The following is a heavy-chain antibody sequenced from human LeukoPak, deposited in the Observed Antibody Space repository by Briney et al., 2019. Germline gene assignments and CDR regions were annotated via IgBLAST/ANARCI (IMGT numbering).Heavy chain of an antibody. J-gene: IGHJ4*02. CDR3: ARDSETTPIHVLGY. CDR2: VSSDGGIK. D-gene: IGHD2-15*01. Sequence: QPGGSLRLSCVVSGFTFTNYVVHWVRQAPGKGLEWVTLVSSDGGIKYYADSVKGRFSVSRDTSKNTLYLQMNSLRVDDTAVYYCARDSETTPIHVLGYWGQGTLVTVSS. V-gene: IGHV3-30-3*01. CDR1: GFTFTNYV.